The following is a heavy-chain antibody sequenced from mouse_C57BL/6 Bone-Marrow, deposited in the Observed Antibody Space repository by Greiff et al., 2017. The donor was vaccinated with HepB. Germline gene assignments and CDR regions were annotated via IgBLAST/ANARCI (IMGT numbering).Heavy chain of an antibody. CDR3: ARFLNYYGSSYDWYFDV. Sequence: VQLQQPGAELVRPGSSVKLSCKASGYTFTSYWMDWVKQRPGQGLEWIGNIYPSDSETHYNQKFKDKATLTVDKSSSTAYMQLSSLTSEDSAVYYCARFLNYYGSSYDWYFDVWGTGTTVTVSS. J-gene: IGHJ1*03. CDR1: GYTFTSYW. D-gene: IGHD1-1*01. CDR2: IYPSDSET. V-gene: IGHV1-61*01.